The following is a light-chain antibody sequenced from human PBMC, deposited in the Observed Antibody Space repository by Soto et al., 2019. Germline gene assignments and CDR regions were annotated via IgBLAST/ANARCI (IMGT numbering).Light chain of an antibody. Sequence: DIVLTQSPGTLSLSPGERATLSCRASQSISSSYLAWYQQRPGQAPRPLIYGASSRATGIPDRFSGSGSGTDFTLIISRLEPEDFAVYYCQQYGLSPWTFGQGTKVEI. J-gene: IGKJ1*01. CDR2: GAS. CDR3: QQYGLSPWT. CDR1: QSISSSY. V-gene: IGKV3-20*01.